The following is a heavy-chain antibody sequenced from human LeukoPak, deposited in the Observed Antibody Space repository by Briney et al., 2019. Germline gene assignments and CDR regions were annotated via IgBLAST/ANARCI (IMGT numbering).Heavy chain of an antibody. J-gene: IGHJ4*02. Sequence: GVSLRLSCAASGFPFSISWMHWFRQVPGKGLMWVSRITTDETTTYADSVRGRFTISRDNANNTVYLQMNSLRVEDTAVYYCAKDWFATTDYWGQGILVTVSS. D-gene: IGHD1/OR15-1a*01. CDR1: GFPFSISW. CDR2: ITTDETT. CDR3: AKDWFATTDY. V-gene: IGHV3-74*01.